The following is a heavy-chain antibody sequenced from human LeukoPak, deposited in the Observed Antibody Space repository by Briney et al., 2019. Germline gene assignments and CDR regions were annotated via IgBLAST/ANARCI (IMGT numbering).Heavy chain of an antibody. CDR3: ARGHRAGLLWWFDP. D-gene: IGHD2-15*01. CDR1: GGSISSGDYY. CDR2: INHSGST. Sequence: SQTLSLTCTVSGGSISSGDYYWSWIRQPPGKGLEWIGEINHSGSTNYNPSLKSRVTISVDTSKNQFSLKLSSVTAADTAVYYCARGHRAGLLWWFDPWGQGTLVTVSS. J-gene: IGHJ5*02. V-gene: IGHV4-30-4*01.